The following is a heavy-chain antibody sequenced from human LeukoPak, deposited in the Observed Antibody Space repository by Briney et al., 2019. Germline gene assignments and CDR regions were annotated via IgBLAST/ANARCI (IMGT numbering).Heavy chain of an antibody. D-gene: IGHD5-12*01. Sequence: GGSLRLSCAASGFTFSSYWMSWVRHAPGKGLEWVANIKQDGSEKYYVDSVKGRFTISRDNAKNSLYLQMSSLRAEDTAVYYCARPQGGYSGYDPLGGQGTLVTVSS. CDR2: IKQDGSEK. CDR1: GFTFSSYW. J-gene: IGHJ4*02. V-gene: IGHV3-7*01. CDR3: ARPQGGYSGYDPL.